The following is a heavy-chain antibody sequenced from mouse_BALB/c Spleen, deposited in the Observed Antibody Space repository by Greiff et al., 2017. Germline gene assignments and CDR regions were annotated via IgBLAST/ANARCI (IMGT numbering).Heavy chain of an antibody. CDR1: GFSLTSYG. D-gene: IGHD2-3*01. Sequence: QVQLKQSGPGLVQPSQSLSITCTVSGFSLTSYGVHWVRQSPGKGLEWLGVIWSGGSTDYNAAFISRLSISKDNSKSQVFFKMNSLQADDTAIYYCARKGDDGYYGGYAMDYWGQGTSVTVSS. CDR3: ARKGDDGYYGGYAMDY. J-gene: IGHJ4*01. CDR2: IWSGGST. V-gene: IGHV2-4-1*01.